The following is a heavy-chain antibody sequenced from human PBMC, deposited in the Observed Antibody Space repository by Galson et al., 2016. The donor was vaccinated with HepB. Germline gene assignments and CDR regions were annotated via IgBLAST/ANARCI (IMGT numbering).Heavy chain of an antibody. J-gene: IGHJ4*02. CDR1: GFTFGSYA. Sequence: SLRLSCAASGFTFGSYAMSWVRQAPGKGLEWVSAISGSGGNTYYADSVKGRFTISRDNSKNTLYLQMNSLRAEDTAVYYCATPRGYSYGYWDDTTPDYWGQGTLVTVSS. D-gene: IGHD5-18*01. CDR3: ATPRGYSYGYWDDTTPDY. CDR2: ISGSGGNT. V-gene: IGHV3-23*01.